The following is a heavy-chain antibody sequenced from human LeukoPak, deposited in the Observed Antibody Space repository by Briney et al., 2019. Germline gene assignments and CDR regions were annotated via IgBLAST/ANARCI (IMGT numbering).Heavy chain of an antibody. CDR2: IWYDGSNK. V-gene: IGHV3-33*01. J-gene: IGHJ4*02. D-gene: IGHD3-10*01. CDR1: GFTFSSYG. Sequence: GRSLRLSCAVSGFTFSSYGMHWVRQAPGKGLEWVAVIWYDGSNKYYADSVKGRFTISRDNSKNTLYLQMNSLRAEDTAVYYCARDATTMVRGVMGYWGQGTLVTVSS. CDR3: ARDATTMVRGVMGY.